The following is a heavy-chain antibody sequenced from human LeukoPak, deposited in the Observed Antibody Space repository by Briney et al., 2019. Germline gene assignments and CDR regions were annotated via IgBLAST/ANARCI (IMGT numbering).Heavy chain of an antibody. CDR3: ARDRYNWNDGRRSVFDY. V-gene: IGHV3-30-3*01. CDR1: EFTFSSYA. J-gene: IGHJ4*02. Sequence: GGSLRLSCAASEFTFSSYAMHWVRQAPGKGLEWVAVISYDGSNKYYADSVKGRFTISRDNSKNTLYLQMNSLRGEDTAVYYCARDRYNWNDGRRSVFDYWGQGTLVTVSS. CDR2: ISYDGSNK. D-gene: IGHD1-1*01.